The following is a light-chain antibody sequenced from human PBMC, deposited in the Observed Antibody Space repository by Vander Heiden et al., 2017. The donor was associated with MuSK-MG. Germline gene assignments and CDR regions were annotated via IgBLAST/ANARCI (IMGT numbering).Light chain of an antibody. CDR2: AAS. CDR3: HQSESTLLT. V-gene: IGKV1-39*01. CDR1: QSISSY. J-gene: IGKJ4*01. Sequence: DIQMTQSPSSLSASVGDRVTITCRASQSISSYLNWYQQKPGKAPKLLIYAASSLQSGVPSRLSRSRSGTDFTLTIRSLQPEDIATYYCHQSESTLLTFGAGTKVELK.